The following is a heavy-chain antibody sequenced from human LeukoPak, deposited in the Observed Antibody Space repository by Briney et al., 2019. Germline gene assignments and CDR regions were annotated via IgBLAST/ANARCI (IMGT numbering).Heavy chain of an antibody. CDR2: INHSGST. Sequence: PSETLSLTCTVSGGSISSYYWSWIRQPPGKGLEWIGEINHSGSTNYNPSLKSRVTISVDTSKNQFSLKLSSVTAADTAVYYCAAGTYYYYGMDVWGQGTTVTVSS. V-gene: IGHV4-34*01. CDR3: AAGTYYYYGMDV. CDR1: GGSISSYY. D-gene: IGHD1-26*01. J-gene: IGHJ6*02.